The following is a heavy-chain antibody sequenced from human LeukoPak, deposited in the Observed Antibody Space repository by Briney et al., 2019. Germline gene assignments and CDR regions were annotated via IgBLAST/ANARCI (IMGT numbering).Heavy chain of an antibody. J-gene: IGHJ4*02. V-gene: IGHV3-53*01. CDR2: IYSGGST. CDR3: ARFLVVTTGDY. D-gene: IGHD2-21*02. Sequence: GGSLRLSCAASGFTVSSNYMSWVRQAPGKGLEWVSVIYSGGSTYYADSVKGRFTISRDNSKNTLYLQMNSLRAEDTAVYYCARFLVVTTGDYWGQGTLVTVSS. CDR1: GFTVSSNY.